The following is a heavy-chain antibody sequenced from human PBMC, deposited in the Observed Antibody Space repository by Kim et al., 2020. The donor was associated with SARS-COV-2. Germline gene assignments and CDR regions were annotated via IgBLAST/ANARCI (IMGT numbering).Heavy chain of an antibody. V-gene: IGHV3-33*08. J-gene: IGHJ4*02. CDR3: ARDYTMVRGVIDY. Sequence: GGSLRLSCAASGFTFSSYGMHWVRQAPGKGLEWVAVIWYDGSNKYYADSVKGRFTISRDNSKNTLYLQMNSLRAEDTAVYYCARDYTMVRGVIDYWGQGTLVTVSS. D-gene: IGHD3-10*01. CDR2: IWYDGSNK. CDR1: GFTFSSYG.